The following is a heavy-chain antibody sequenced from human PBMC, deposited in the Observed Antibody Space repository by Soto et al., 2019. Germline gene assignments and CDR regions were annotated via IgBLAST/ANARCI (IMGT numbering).Heavy chain of an antibody. D-gene: IGHD6-13*01. J-gene: IGHJ5*02. CDR1: GGSISSYY. CDR3: ARLYIAAAGGNWFDP. Sequence: SETLSLTCTISGGSISSYYWSWIRQPPGKGLEWIGYIYYSGSTNYNPSLKSRVTISVDTSKNQFSLKLSSVTAADTAVYYCARLYIAAAGGNWFDPWGQGTLVTVSS. V-gene: IGHV4-59*08. CDR2: IYYSGST.